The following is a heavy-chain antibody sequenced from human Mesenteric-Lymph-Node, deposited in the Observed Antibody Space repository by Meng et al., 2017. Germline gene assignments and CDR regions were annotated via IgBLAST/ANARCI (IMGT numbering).Heavy chain of an antibody. CDR3: ARVQVVVTGFDP. V-gene: IGHV3-74*01. CDR2: INSDGSTT. CDR1: GFTLSSYW. D-gene: IGHD2-21*02. J-gene: IGHJ5*02. Sequence: EVQLVESGGGLVQPGGSLVLSCAASGFTLSSYWMHWVRQAPGEGLVWVSRINSDGSTTSYADSVKGRFTISRDSAKNTLYLQMNSLRAEDTAVYYCARVQVVVTGFDPWGQGTLVTVSS.